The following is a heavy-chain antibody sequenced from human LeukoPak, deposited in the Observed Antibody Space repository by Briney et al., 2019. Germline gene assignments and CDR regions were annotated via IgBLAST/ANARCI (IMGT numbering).Heavy chain of an antibody. Sequence: GGSLRLSCAASGFTFDDHGMSWVRQVPGKGPEWVSGINWSGGGTYYSDSVKGRFTISRDNAKNSLFLQMNSLRAEDTALYYCARDVRIAVSGAFDYWGQGTLVTVSS. D-gene: IGHD6-19*01. J-gene: IGHJ4*02. V-gene: IGHV3-20*04. CDR1: GFTFDDHG. CDR3: ARDVRIAVSGAFDY. CDR2: INWSGGGT.